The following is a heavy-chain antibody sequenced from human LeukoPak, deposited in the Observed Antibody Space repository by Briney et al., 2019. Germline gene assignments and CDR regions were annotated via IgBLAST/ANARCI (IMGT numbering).Heavy chain of an antibody. D-gene: IGHD4-17*01. CDR1: GGSISSSSYY. CDR2: IYYSGST. J-gene: IGHJ4*02. CDR3: ARPDYGDYVFLY. Sequence: PSETLSLTCTVSGGSISSSSYYWGWIRQPPGKGLEWIGSIYYSGSTYYNPSLKSRVTISVDTSKNQFSLKLSSVTAADTAVYYYARPDYGDYVFLYWGQGTLVTVSS. V-gene: IGHV4-39*07.